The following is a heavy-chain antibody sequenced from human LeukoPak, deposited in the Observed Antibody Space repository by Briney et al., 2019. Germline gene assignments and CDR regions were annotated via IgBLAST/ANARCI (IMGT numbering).Heavy chain of an antibody. CDR1: GFTFSSYG. CDR3: AKVGYSGSYAGAFDI. D-gene: IGHD1-26*01. CDR2: IRYDGSNK. J-gene: IGHJ3*02. Sequence: GGSLRLSCAASGFTFSSYGMHWVRQAPGKGLEWVAFIRYDGSNKYYADSVKGRFTISRDNSKNTLYLQMNSLRAEDTAVYYCAKVGYSGSYAGAFDIWGQGTMVTVSS. V-gene: IGHV3-30*02.